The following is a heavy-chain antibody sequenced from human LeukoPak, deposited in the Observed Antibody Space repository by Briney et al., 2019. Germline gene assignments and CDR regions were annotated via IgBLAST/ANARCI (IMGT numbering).Heavy chain of an antibody. CDR3: ARASSGAGTQYYYMDV. CDR1: GYTFTSHY. J-gene: IGHJ6*03. V-gene: IGHV1-46*01. Sequence: ASVKVSCKTSGYTFTSHYIHWVRQAPGQGLEWMGIINPSAGSTSYAQKFQGRLTMTRDTSTSTVYMELSSLRSDDTAVYHCARASSGAGTQYYYMDVWGKGTTVTVSS. CDR2: INPSAGST. D-gene: IGHD3-10*01.